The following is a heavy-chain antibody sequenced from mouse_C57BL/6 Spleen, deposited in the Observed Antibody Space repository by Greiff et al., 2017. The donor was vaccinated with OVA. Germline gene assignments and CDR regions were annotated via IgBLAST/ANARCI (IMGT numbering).Heavy chain of an antibody. D-gene: IGHD4-1*01. J-gene: IGHJ1*03. CDR1: GFTFSSYA. Sequence: EVQRVESGGGLVKPGGSLKLSCAASGFTFSSYAMSWVRQTPEKRLEWVATISDGGSYTYYPDNVKGRFTISRDNAKNNLYLQMSHLKSEDTAMYYCARGWDGGYFDVWGTGTTVTVSS. V-gene: IGHV5-4*01. CDR2: ISDGGSYT. CDR3: ARGWDGGYFDV.